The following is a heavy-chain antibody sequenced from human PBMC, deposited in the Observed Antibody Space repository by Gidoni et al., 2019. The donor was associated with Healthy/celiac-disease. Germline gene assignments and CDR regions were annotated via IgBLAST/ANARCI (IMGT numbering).Heavy chain of an antibody. J-gene: IGHJ4*02. CDR2: ISSSSSYI. D-gene: IGHD5-18*01. Sequence: EVQLVESGGGLVKPGGSLRLSCAASGFTFRSYSMNWVRQAPGKGLEWVSSISSSSSYIYYADSVKGRFTISRDNAKNSLYLQMNSLRAEDTAVYYCARDKGGYSYGSFDYWGQGTLVTVSS. V-gene: IGHV3-21*01. CDR3: ARDKGGYSYGSFDY. CDR1: GFTFRSYS.